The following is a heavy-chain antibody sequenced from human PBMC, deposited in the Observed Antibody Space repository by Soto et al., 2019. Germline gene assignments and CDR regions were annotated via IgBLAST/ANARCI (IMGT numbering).Heavy chain of an antibody. J-gene: IGHJ4*02. Sequence: QVQLVQSGAGVMKPGASVKLSCRTSGSPFTHYYIHWVRQAPGQGLEWLGIINPASGSTNYAQDFQGRVTLAMDTSTTTVYMELSGLRAEDTAIFYCARDLAAGDYWGQGTLVTVSS. CDR3: ARDLAAGDY. V-gene: IGHV1-46*01. CDR1: GSPFTHYY. CDR2: INPASGST. D-gene: IGHD6-13*01.